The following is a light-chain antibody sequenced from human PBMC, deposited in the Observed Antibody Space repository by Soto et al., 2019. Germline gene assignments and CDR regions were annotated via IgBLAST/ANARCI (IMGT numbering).Light chain of an antibody. V-gene: IGKV1-39*01. Sequence: DIQMTQSPSSLSASVGDRVTITCRASQSISIYLNWYQQKPGKAPKLLINIASSLQSGVPSRFSGSGSGTDFTLTISNVQPEDFATYYCQQTYSTPQPFGQGTRLEIK. J-gene: IGKJ5*01. CDR1: QSISIY. CDR2: IAS. CDR3: QQTYSTPQP.